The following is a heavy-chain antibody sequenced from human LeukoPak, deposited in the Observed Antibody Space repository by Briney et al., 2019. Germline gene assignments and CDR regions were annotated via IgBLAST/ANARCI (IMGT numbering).Heavy chain of an antibody. CDR1: AGTFSGYY. CDR2: INHSGST. J-gene: IGHJ4*02. D-gene: IGHD3-16*02. V-gene: IGHV4-34*01. CDR3: ARGIIDWSSTKYYFDY. Sequence: PSETLSLNCAVYAGTFSGYYWSWLPQPPGKGLEGIGEINHSGSTNYNPSLNSRTTTSVDTSKNQFSLKLSSVTAADTAVYYCARGIIDWSSTKYYFDYWGQGTLVTVSS.